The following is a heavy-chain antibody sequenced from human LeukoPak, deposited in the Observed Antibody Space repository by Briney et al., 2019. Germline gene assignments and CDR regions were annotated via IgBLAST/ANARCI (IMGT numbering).Heavy chain of an antibody. J-gene: IGHJ5*02. V-gene: IGHV3-9*01. D-gene: IGHD1-14*01. Sequence: PGGSLRLSCAASGFTFEDYAMHWVRQAPGKGLEWVSGINWNSASTGYADSVKGRFTISRDNVMNSLYLQMSSLRPEDTALYYCVKDRRNPYRPEGPFDPWGQGTLVTVSS. CDR3: VKDRRNPYRPEGPFDP. CDR2: INWNSAST. CDR1: GFTFEDYA.